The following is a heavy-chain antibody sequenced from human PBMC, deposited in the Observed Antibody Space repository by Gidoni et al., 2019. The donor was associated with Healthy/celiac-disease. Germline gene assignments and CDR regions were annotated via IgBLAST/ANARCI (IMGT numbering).Heavy chain of an antibody. CDR2: INPIFGTA. J-gene: IGHJ4*02. CDR3: ARDKNYYGSGSYSVGY. Sequence: QVQLVQSGAEVKKPGSSVKVPCTASGGTFSSYASSWGRQAPGQGLEWMGGINPIFGTANYAQKFQGRVTITADESTSTAYMELSSLRSEDTAVYYCARDKNYYGSGSYSVGYWGQGTLVTVSS. D-gene: IGHD3-10*01. V-gene: IGHV1-69*01. CDR1: GGTFSSYA.